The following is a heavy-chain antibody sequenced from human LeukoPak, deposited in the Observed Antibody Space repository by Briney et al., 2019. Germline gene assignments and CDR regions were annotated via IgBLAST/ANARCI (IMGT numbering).Heavy chain of an antibody. J-gene: IGHJ6*02. CDR1: GGSISSGGYS. CDR3: ATNRYYYDRGIRYYYGMDV. V-gene: IGHV4-30-2*01. D-gene: IGHD3-22*01. CDR2: IYHSGST. Sequence: SETLSLTCAVSGGSISSGGYSWSWVRQPPGEGLEWVGYIYHSGSTYYNPSLQSRVTISLDRSKNQFSLKLSSMTAADTAVYYCATNRYYYDRGIRYYYGMDVWGQGTTVTVSS.